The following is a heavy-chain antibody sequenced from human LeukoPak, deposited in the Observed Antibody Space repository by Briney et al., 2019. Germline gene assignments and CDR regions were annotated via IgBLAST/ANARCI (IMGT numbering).Heavy chain of an antibody. CDR1: GGSVSNGNYY. V-gene: IGHV4-61*03. D-gene: IGHD3-10*01. CDR3: ARSQNYYGSGDY. Sequence: SETLSLTCTVSGGSVSNGNYYWSWLRQPPGKALEWIGYIYYSGNTNYNPSLEGRVTISVDTSKDHFSVKLSSVTAADTAVYYCARSQNYYGSGDYWSQGTLVTVSS. J-gene: IGHJ4*02. CDR2: IYYSGNT.